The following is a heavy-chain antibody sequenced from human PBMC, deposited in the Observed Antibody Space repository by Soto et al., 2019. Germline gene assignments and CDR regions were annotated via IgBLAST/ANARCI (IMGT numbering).Heavy chain of an antibody. CDR1: GGSISSGDYY. CDR3: ARGEVRTAFDG. D-gene: IGHD3-10*01. CDR2: MHNNGS. Sequence: VQLQESGPGLVKPSQTLSLICTVTGGSISSGDYYWTWIRQSPGKGLEWLGSMHNNGSYYSPSLRSRLTMSRVTSNSQFSRSLSSLTAPETAVYFCARGEVRTAFDGWGQGTMVTVSS. J-gene: IGHJ3*01. V-gene: IGHV4-30-4*01.